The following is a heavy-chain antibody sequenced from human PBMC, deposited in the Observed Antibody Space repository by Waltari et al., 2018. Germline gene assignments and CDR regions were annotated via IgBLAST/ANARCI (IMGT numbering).Heavy chain of an antibody. CDR1: GYSFTSYW. J-gene: IGHJ3*02. V-gene: IGHV5-51*01. CDR3: ARHSRRGGYCSGGSCYRGAFDI. Sequence: EVQLVQSGAEVKKPGESLKISCKGSGYSFTSYWIGWVRQMPGKGLEWMGIIHPGDSATRYSPSLQGQVTIPADKSLSTAYLQWSSLKASDTAMYYCARHSRRGGYCSGGSCYRGAFDIWGQGTMVTVSS. CDR2: IHPGDSAT. D-gene: IGHD2-15*01.